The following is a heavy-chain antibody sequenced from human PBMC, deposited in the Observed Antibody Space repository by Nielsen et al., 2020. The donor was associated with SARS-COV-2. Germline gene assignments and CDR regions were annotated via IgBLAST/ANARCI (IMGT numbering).Heavy chain of an antibody. CDR1: GDSITNRCHY. CDR2: ILHSGST. Sequence: SETLSLTCSVLGDSITNRCHYWGWLRQSPGKGLEWFGHILHSGSTYYNPSLKSRVTMSVHPSMNQFSWKFNFLTAADTGAYYCARRILFLSGDWFDPWGQGTLVTVSS. J-gene: IGHJ5*02. D-gene: IGHD3/OR15-3a*01. V-gene: IGHV4-39*01. CDR3: ARRILFLSGDWFDP.